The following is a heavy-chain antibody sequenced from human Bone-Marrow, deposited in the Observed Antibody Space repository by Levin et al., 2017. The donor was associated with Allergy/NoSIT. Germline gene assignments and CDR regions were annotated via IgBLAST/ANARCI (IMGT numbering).Heavy chain of an antibody. J-gene: IGHJ6*03. CDR3: ARDSGPAAGTLFTYYYYYMDV. CDR1: GGTFSSYA. D-gene: IGHD6-13*01. V-gene: IGHV1-69*13. Sequence: GASVKVSCKASGGTFSSYAISWVRQAPGQGLEWMGGIIPIFGTANYAQKFQGRVTITADESTSTAYMELSSLRSEDTAVYYCARDSGPAAGTLFTYYYYYMDVWGKGTTVTVSS. CDR2: IIPIFGTA.